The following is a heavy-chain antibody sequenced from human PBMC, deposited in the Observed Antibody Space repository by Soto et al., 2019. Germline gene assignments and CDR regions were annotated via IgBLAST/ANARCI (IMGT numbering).Heavy chain of an antibody. D-gene: IGHD6-6*01. CDR2: ISGSGGST. J-gene: IGHJ4*02. Sequence: EVQLLESGGGLVQPGGSLRLSCAASGFTFSTYAMSWVRQAPGKGLEWVSAISGSGGSTYYADSVKGRFTISRDKSKNTRLRQRNSLRAEDTAVYYCAKNWDTTFSSSSHWGQGTLVTVSS. V-gene: IGHV3-23*01. CDR3: AKNWDTTFSSSSH. CDR1: GFTFSTYA.